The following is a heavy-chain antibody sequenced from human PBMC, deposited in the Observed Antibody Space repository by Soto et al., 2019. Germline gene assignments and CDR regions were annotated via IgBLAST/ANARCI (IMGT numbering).Heavy chain of an antibody. D-gene: IGHD3-22*01. J-gene: IGHJ4*02. V-gene: IGHV4-39*01. Sequence: PSETLSLTCTVSGGSISSSSAYWGWIRQPTGKGLEWVGSIYYLGNTYYNPSLGSRVTISVDTSKNQFSLKLRSVTAADTAVFYCAGLYPYGSSGYHLNYWCQGALVTVSS. CDR1: GGSISSSSAY. CDR2: IYYLGNT. CDR3: AGLYPYGSSGYHLNY.